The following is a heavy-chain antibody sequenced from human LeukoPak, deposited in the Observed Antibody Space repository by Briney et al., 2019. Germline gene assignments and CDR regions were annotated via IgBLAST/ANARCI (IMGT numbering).Heavy chain of an antibody. D-gene: IGHD2-15*01. CDR1: GGSISSYY. V-gene: IGHV4-59*01. CDR3: ARSGECSGGSCIRDFDY. J-gene: IGHJ4*02. Sequence: SETLSLTCIVSGGSISSYYWSWIRQPPGKGREWIGYIYYSGGTNYNPSLKSRVTISVDTSKTQFSLKLSSVTAADTAVYYCARSGECSGGSCIRDFDYWGQGTLVTVSS. CDR2: IYYSGGT.